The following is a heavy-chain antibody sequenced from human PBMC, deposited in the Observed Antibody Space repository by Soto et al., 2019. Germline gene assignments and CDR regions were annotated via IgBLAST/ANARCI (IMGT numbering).Heavy chain of an antibody. Sequence: EVQLVETGGGLIQPGGSLRLSCAASGFTVSSNYMSWVRQAPGKGLEWVSVIYSGGSTYYADSVKGRFTISRDNSKNTLYLQMNSLRAEDTAVYYCARELRRGYSYGYDYWGQGTLVTVSS. CDR3: ARELRRGYSYGYDY. V-gene: IGHV3-53*02. CDR2: IYSGGST. CDR1: GFTVSSNY. J-gene: IGHJ4*02. D-gene: IGHD5-18*01.